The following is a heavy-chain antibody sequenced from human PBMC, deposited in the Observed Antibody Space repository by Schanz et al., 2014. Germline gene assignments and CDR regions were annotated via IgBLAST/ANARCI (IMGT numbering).Heavy chain of an antibody. V-gene: IGHV1-46*03. Sequence: QVQLVQSGAEVKKPGASVKVSCKASGYTFTSYDINWVRQAPGQGLEWMGIINPSGGSTSYAQKFQGRVTMARDTSTSTVYMELSSLRSEDTAVYFCARGPSKGAFDIWGQGTMVTVSS. CDR2: INPSGGST. CDR3: ARGPSKGAFDI. J-gene: IGHJ3*02. CDR1: GYTFTSYD.